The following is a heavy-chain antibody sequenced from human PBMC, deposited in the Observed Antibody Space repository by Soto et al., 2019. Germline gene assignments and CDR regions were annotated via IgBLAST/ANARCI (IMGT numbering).Heavy chain of an antibody. CDR2: INPNGGST. V-gene: IGHV1-46*01. D-gene: IGHD3-22*01. CDR3: ARGPVGAGYYDSSGYGQYFQH. J-gene: IGHJ1*01. Sequence: ASVKVSCKASGYTFTTYYMHWMRQAPGQGLEWMGTINPNGGSTRYGQKFQGRVTMTSDTSTSTVYMELSSLRSDDTAVYYCARGPVGAGYYDSSGYGQYFQHWGQGTLVNVSS. CDR1: GYTFTTYY.